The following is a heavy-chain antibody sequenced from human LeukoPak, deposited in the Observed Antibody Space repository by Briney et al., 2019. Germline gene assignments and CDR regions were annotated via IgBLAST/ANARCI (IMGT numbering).Heavy chain of an antibody. V-gene: IGHV5-51*01. D-gene: IGHD5-24*01. CDR2: IYPGDYDT. CDR3: ARLEEMATITLFDY. CDR1: EYSFTSYW. Sequence: GESLKIPCKGSEYSFTSYWIGWVRPMPGKGLEWMGIIYPGDYDTSYSPSFQGQVTLSADKSISTAYRQGSSLKASDTAMYSCARLEEMATITLFDYWGQGTLVTVSS. J-gene: IGHJ4*02.